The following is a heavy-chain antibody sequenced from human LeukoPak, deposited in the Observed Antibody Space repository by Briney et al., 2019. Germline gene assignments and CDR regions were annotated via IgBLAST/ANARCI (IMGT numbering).Heavy chain of an antibody. CDR1: GFILSSYA. Sequence: GGSLRLSCAASGFILSSYAMTWVRHAPGKGLVWVSVISGGGGGTDYVGSGKDRLTLHRHNSNNTVFLQMNSLRAEDTAIYCCAKGRFCATTSYKGWFHPWGEGALVTVSS. CDR2: ISGGGGGT. D-gene: IGHD2-2*02. CDR3: AKGRFCATTSYKGWFHP. V-gene: IGHV3-23*01. J-gene: IGHJ5*02.